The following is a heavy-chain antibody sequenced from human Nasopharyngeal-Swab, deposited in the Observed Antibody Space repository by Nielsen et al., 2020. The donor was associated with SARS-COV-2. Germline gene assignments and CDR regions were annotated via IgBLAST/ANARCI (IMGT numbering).Heavy chain of an antibody. J-gene: IGHJ3*02. CDR3: ARDQWLAPGAFDI. D-gene: IGHD6-19*01. Sequence: SVKVSCKASGGTFSSYAISWVRQAPGQGLEWMGRIIPILGIANYAQKFQGRVTITADKSTSTAYMELRSLRSDDTAVYYCARDQWLAPGAFDIWGQGTMVTVSS. CDR1: GGTFSSYA. CDR2: IIPILGIA. V-gene: IGHV1-69*04.